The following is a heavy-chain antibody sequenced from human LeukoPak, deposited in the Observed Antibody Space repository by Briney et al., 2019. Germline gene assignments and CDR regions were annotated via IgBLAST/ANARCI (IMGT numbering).Heavy chain of an antibody. D-gene: IGHD6-13*01. J-gene: IGHJ4*02. Sequence: GGSLRLSCAASGFTFSSYGMHWVRQAPGKGLEWVAFIRYDGSNKYYADSVKGRFTISRDNSKNTLYLQMNSLRAEDTAVYYCANFEQQLFSEGYWGQGTLVTVSS. CDR1: GFTFSSYG. V-gene: IGHV3-30*02. CDR2: IRYDGSNK. CDR3: ANFEQQLFSEGY.